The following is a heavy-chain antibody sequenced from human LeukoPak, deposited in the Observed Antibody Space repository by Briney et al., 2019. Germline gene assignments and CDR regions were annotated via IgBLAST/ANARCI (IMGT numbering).Heavy chain of an antibody. CDR3: AKESMVNFDY. Sequence: GSLRLSCAASGFTFSSYGMSWVRQAPGKGLEWVSGISGGGGSTYYADSVKGRFTISRDNSKNTVSLQMNSLRAEDTAIYYCAKESMVNFDYWGQGALVTVSS. V-gene: IGHV3-23*01. CDR2: ISGGGGST. D-gene: IGHD5-18*01. J-gene: IGHJ4*01. CDR1: GFTFSSYG.